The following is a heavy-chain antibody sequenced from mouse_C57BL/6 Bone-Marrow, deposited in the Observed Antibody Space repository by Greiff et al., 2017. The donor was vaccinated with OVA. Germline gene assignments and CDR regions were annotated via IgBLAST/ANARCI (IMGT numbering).Heavy chain of an antibody. CDR1: GFSLTSYG. CDR3: AKKDSSGPYYYAMDY. D-gene: IGHD3-2*02. CDR2: IWRGGST. Sequence: QVQLKESGPGLVQPSQSLSITCTVSGFSLTSYGVHWVRQSPGKGLEWLGVIWRGGSTDYNAAFMSRLSITKDNSKSQVFCKMNSLQADDTAIYNCAKKDSSGPYYYAMDYWGQGTSVTVSS. J-gene: IGHJ4*01. V-gene: IGHV2-5*01.